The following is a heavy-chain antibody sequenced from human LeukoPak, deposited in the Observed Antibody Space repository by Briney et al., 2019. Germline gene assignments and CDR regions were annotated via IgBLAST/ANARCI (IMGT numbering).Heavy chain of an antibody. CDR1: GGSISSGGYY. CDR3: ATPYYYDSSGYSHDAFDI. Sequence: SETLSLTCTVSGGSISSGGYYWGWIRQPPGKGLEWTGSIYSSGSTYYNPSLKSRVTISVDTSKNQFSLKLSSVTAAETAVYYCATPYYYDSSGYSHDAFDIWGQGTMVTVSS. CDR2: IYSSGST. D-gene: IGHD3-22*01. J-gene: IGHJ3*02. V-gene: IGHV4-39*01.